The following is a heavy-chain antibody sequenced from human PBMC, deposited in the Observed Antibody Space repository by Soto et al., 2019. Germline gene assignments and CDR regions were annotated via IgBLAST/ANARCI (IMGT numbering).Heavy chain of an antibody. V-gene: IGHV1-18*01. Sequence: QVQLVQSGAEVKKPGASVKFSCKDSVYTFTSYGIRWVRQAPGQGLEWMGWISAYNGNTNYAQKLQGRVTMTTDTSTSTAYTGLRSLRSDDTAVYYCARSVDIVVGNKWFDPCGQGTLVTVSS. CDR1: VYTFTSYG. J-gene: IGHJ5*02. CDR3: ARSVDIVVGNKWFDP. CDR2: ISAYNGNT. D-gene: IGHD2-15*01.